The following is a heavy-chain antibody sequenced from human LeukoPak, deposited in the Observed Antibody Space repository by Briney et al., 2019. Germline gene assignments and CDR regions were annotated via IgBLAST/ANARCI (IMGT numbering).Heavy chain of an antibody. CDR2: IRSDGGYT. V-gene: IGHV3-74*01. CDR1: GFTFSNYW. Sequence: GGSLRLSCAASGFTFSNYWMHWVRQAPGKGLVWVSRIRSDGGYTSYADSVKGRLTISRDNAKNTLYLQMNNLRAEDTAVYYCARGIVATINYLVDYWGQGTLVTVSS. D-gene: IGHD5-12*01. CDR3: ARGIVATINYLVDY. J-gene: IGHJ4*02.